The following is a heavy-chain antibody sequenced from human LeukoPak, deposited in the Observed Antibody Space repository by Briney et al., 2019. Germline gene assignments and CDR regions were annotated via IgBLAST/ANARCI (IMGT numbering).Heavy chain of an antibody. CDR3: ARELVAVAGTKYYYYGMDV. CDR2: IDDSGGST. Sequence: GGSLRLSCEASGFTFRSYAMTWVRQAPGKGLEWVSTIDDSGGSTYHADSVKGRFTISRDNSRDALHLQMNSLRAEDTAVYYCARELVAVAGTKYYYYGMDVWGQGTTVTVSS. CDR1: GFTFRSYA. J-gene: IGHJ6*02. D-gene: IGHD6-19*01. V-gene: IGHV3-23*01.